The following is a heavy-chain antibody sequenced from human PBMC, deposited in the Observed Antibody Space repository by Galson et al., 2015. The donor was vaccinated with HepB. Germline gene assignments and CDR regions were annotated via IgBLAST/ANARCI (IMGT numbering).Heavy chain of an antibody. CDR1: GFTFSSYS. Sequence: SLRLSCAASGFTFSSYSMNWVRQAPGKGLEWVSSISSGSSYIYYADSVKGRFTISRDNAKNSLYLQMNSLRAEDTAVYYCARDAPDYSGTYYFDYWGQGTLVTVSS. CDR2: ISSGSSYI. V-gene: IGHV3-21*01. J-gene: IGHJ4*02. CDR3: ARDAPDYSGTYYFDY. D-gene: IGHD1-26*01.